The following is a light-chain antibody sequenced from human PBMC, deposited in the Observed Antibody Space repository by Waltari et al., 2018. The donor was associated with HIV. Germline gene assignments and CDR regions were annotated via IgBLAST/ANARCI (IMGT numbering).Light chain of an antibody. CDR2: QDN. CDR1: ELGDKY. V-gene: IGLV3-1*01. Sequence: YGLTQAPSVSVSPGQTASITCSGEELGDKYASWYQQKTGQSPVLVIYQDNKRPSGIPERFSGSNSGNTATLTISGTQAMDEADYYCQAWDKTVVFGGGTKLTVV. J-gene: IGLJ2*01. CDR3: QAWDKTVV.